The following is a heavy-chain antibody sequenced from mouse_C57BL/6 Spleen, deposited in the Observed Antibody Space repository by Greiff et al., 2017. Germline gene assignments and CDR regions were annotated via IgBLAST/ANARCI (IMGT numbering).Heavy chain of an antibody. CDR2: IDPSDSYT. J-gene: IGHJ2*01. CDR1: GYTFTSYW. V-gene: IGHV1-69*01. Sequence: QVQLQQPGAELVMPGASVKLSCKASGYTFTSYWMHWVKQRPGQGLEWIGEIDPSDSYTNYNQKFKGQSTLTVDKSSSTAYMQLSSLTSEDSAVYYCARSTWDYWGQGTTLTVSS. CDR3: ARSTWDY.